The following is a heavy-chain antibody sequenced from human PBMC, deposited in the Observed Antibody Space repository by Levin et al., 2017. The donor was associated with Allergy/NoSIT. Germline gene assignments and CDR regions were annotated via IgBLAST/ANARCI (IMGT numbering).Heavy chain of an antibody. Sequence: ASETLSLTCAVYGGSFSGYYWSWIRQPPGKGLEWIGEINHSGSTNYNPSLKSRVTISVDTSKNQFSLKLSSVTAADTAVYYCARRRWLQPFDYWGQGTLVTVSS. V-gene: IGHV4-34*01. CDR1: GGSFSGYY. J-gene: IGHJ4*02. CDR3: ARRRWLQPFDY. D-gene: IGHD5-24*01. CDR2: INHSGST.